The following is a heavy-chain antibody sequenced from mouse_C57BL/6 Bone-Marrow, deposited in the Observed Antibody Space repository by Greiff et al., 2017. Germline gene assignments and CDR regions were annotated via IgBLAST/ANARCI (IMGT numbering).Heavy chain of an antibody. V-gene: IGHV10-1*01. Sequence: GGGLVQPKGSLKLSCAASGFSFNTYAMNWVRQAPGKGLEWVARIRSKSNNYATYYADSVKDRFTISRDDSESMLYLQMNNLKTEDTAMYYCVRQDYSNYGFAYWGQGTLVTVSA. CDR3: VRQDYSNYGFAY. CDR1: GFSFNTYA. CDR2: IRSKSNNYAT. D-gene: IGHD2-5*01. J-gene: IGHJ3*01.